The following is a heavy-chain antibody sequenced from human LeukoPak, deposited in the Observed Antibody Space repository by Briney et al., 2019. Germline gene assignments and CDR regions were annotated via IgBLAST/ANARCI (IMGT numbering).Heavy chain of an antibody. CDR3: ARVAYDSDWFDP. J-gene: IGHJ5*02. CDR1: GYTFTGYY. Sequence: ASVKVSCKASGYTFTGYYMHWVRQAPGQGLEWTGWTNPNSGGTNYAQKFQGRVTMTRDTSISTAYMELSRLRSDDTAVYYCARVAYDSDWFDPWGQGTLVTVSS. CDR2: TNPNSGGT. V-gene: IGHV1-2*02. D-gene: IGHD3-9*01.